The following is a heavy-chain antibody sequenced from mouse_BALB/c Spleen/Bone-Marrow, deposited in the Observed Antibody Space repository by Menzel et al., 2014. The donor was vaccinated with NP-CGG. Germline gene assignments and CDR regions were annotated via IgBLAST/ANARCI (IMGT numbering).Heavy chain of an antibody. Sequence: EVKLVESGGGLVKPGGSLKLSCAASGFTFSSYAMSWVRLTPEKRLEWVASISSGGSTYYPDSVKGRFTISRDNARNILYLQMSSLRSEDTAMYYCARDDYDDQYYFDYWGQGTTLTVSS. D-gene: IGHD2-4*01. CDR1: GFTFSSYA. J-gene: IGHJ2*01. CDR2: ISSGGST. V-gene: IGHV5-6-5*01. CDR3: ARDDYDDQYYFDY.